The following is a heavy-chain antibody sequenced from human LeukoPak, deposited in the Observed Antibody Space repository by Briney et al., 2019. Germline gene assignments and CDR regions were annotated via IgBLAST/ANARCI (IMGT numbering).Heavy chain of an antibody. D-gene: IGHD4-11*01. Sequence: GRSLRLSCAASGFTFSSYGMYWVRQAPGKGLEWVAVISYDGSNKYYADSVKGRSTISRDNSKNTLYLQMNSPRAEDAAVYYCAKVLPDTVTADYWGQGTLVTVSS. CDR3: AKVLPDTVTADY. CDR1: GFTFSSYG. V-gene: IGHV3-30*18. J-gene: IGHJ4*02. CDR2: ISYDGSNK.